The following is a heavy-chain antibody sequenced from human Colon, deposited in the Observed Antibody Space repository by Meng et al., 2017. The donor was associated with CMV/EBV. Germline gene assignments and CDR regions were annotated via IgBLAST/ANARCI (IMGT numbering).Heavy chain of an antibody. CDR3: VRGGYSGTQTGGVQEY. CDR1: GGSISTYY. Sequence: QVQLQWVGPGLVTPSETLSLPCTVSGGSISTYYWSWIRQPAGEGLEWLGRISTNRNTDYNPSLNSRATIWLDTSNNQFSLKLTSVTAADTAVYYCVRGGYSGTQTGGVQEYWGQGTLVTVSS. J-gene: IGHJ4*02. D-gene: IGHD5-12*01. V-gene: IGHV4-4*07. CDR2: ISTNRNT.